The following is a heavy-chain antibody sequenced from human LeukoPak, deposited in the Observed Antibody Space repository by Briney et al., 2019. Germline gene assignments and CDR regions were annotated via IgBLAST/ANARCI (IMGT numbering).Heavy chain of an antibody. CDR2: IIPVLGTP. CDR1: GDTFSSYA. D-gene: IGHD3-10*01. CDR3: ATSGEDYYYYSLDV. Sequence: ASVKVSCKASGDTFSSYAISWVRQAPGQRLEWMGGIIPVLGTPNYAQTFQNKVTLTPDDSTSTPYMELSSLTSEDTAVHYCATSGEDYYYYSLDVWGKGTPVTISS. V-gene: IGHV1-69*13. J-gene: IGHJ6*03.